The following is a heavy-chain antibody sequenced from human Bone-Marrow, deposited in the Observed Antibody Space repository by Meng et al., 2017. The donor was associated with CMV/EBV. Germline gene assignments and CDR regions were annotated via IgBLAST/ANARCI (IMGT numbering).Heavy chain of an antibody. J-gene: IGHJ4*02. V-gene: IGHV3-48*04. Sequence: GGSLRLSCAASGFTFSSYSMNWVRQAPGKGLEWVSYISSSSSTIYYADSVKGRFTISRDNAKNSLYLQMNSLRAEDTAVYYCASSRFGIAAAGTRNWGQGTLVTVSS. D-gene: IGHD6-13*01. CDR2: ISSSSSTI. CDR1: GFTFSSYS. CDR3: ASSRFGIAAAGTRN.